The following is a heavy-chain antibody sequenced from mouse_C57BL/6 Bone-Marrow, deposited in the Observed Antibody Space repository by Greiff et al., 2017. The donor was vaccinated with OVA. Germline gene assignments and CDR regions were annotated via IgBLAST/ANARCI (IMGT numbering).Heavy chain of an antibody. CDR2: IYPGSGSS. Sequence: QVQLQQPGAELVKPGASVKMSCKASGYTFTSYWITWVKQRPGQGLEWIGDIYPGSGSSNYNEKFKSKATLTVDTSSSTAYMQLSSLTSEDSAVYDCEGWHYWYFDVWGTGTTVTVSS. J-gene: IGHJ1*03. CDR1: GYTFTSYW. D-gene: IGHD2-3*01. CDR3: EGWHYWYFDV. V-gene: IGHV1-55*01.